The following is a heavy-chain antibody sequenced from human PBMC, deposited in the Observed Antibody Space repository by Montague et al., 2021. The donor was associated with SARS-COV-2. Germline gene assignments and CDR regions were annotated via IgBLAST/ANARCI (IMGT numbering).Heavy chain of an antibody. Sequence: PALVKPTQTLTLTCTFSGFSLSTSGMCVSWIRQPPGKALEWLARIDWDDDKYYSTSLKTRLTISKDTSKNQVVLTMTNMDPVDTAAYYYAWEIAAAPNYWGQGTLVTVSS. V-gene: IGHV2-70*11. CDR2: IDWDDDK. D-gene: IGHD6-13*01. CDR3: AWEIAAAPNY. CDR1: GFSLSTSGMC. J-gene: IGHJ4*02.